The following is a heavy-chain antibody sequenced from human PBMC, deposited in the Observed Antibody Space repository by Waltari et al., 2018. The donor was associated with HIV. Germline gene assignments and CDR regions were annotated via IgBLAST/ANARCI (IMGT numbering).Heavy chain of an antibody. CDR2: TNPSSGDT. D-gene: IGHD3-10*01. J-gene: IGHJ4*02. V-gene: IGHV1-2*06. CDR1: GYTLTDYY. Sequence: QVRLVQSGADVRQPGSSAKVSCKASGYTLTDYYIPWVRQAPGQRLEWRGRTNPSSGDTNQAPNFRGIIALTTVPSTTTAYMELTRLTSDDTAMYYCAREYHYGSGTLIAPYADWGQGTLVTVSS. CDR3: AREYHYGSGTLIAPYAD.